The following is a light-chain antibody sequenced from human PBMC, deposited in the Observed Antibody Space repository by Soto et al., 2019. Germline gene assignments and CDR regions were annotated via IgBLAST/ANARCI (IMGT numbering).Light chain of an antibody. CDR1: QSVSSN. Sequence: EILMTQSPATLSVYPGERATLSCRASQSVSSNLAWYQQKPGQAPRLLIYGASTRATGIPARFSGSGSGTEFTLTISSLQSEDFAVYYCQQYNNWPPGTFGQGTKLEIK. J-gene: IGKJ2*02. V-gene: IGKV3-15*01. CDR3: QQYNNWPPGT. CDR2: GAS.